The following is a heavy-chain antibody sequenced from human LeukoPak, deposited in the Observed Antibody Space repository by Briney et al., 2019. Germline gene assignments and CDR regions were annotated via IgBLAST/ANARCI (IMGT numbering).Heavy chain of an antibody. D-gene: IGHD6-19*01. CDR2: INHSGST. V-gene: IGHV4-34*01. Sequence: SETLSLTCAVYGGSFSGYYWSWIRQPPGKGLEWIGEINHSGSTNYNPSLKSRVTISVDTSKNQFSLKLSSVTAADTAVYYCARGGGSSGWYLDHWGQGMLVTVSS. CDR3: ARGGGSSGWYLDH. J-gene: IGHJ4*02. CDR1: GGSFSGYY.